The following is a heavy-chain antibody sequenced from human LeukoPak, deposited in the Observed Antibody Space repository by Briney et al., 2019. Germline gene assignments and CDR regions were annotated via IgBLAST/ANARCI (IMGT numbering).Heavy chain of an antibody. CDR3: AIDTATDIVVVPAAMRDY. J-gene: IGHJ4*02. CDR2: IYYSGST. Sequence: SETLSLTCTVSGGSISSYYWSWIRQPPGKGLEWIGYIYYSGSTNYNPSLKSRVTISVDTSKNQFSLKLSSVTAADTAVYYCAIDTATDIVVVPAAMRDYWGQGTLVTVSS. CDR1: GGSISSYY. D-gene: IGHD2-2*01. V-gene: IGHV4-59*12.